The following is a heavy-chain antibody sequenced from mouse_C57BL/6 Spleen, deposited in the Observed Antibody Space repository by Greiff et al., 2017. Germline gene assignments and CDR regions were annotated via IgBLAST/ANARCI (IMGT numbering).Heavy chain of an antibody. CDR3: ARTRSSGYGYAMGY. D-gene: IGHD3-2*02. CDR1: GYTFTDYN. CDR2: INPNNGGT. J-gene: IGHJ4*01. Sequence: EVKLMESGPELVKPGASVKMSCKASGYTFTDYNMHWVKQSHGKSLEWIGYINPNNGGTSYNQKFKGKATLTVNKSSSTAYMELRSLTSEDSAVYYCARTRSSGYGYAMGYWGQGTSVTVSS. V-gene: IGHV1-22*01.